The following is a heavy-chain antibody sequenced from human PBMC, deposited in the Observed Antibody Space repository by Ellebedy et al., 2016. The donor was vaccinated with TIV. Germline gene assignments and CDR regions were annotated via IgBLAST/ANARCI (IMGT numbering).Heavy chain of an antibody. J-gene: IGHJ4*02. CDR3: ARIGSSGYYPDY. CDR1: GGSISSYY. V-gene: IGHV4-59*13. Sequence: SETLSLXCTVSGGSISSYYWSWIRQPPGKGLEWIGYIYYSGSTNYNPSLKSRVTISVDTSKNQFSLKLSSVTAADTAVYYCARIGSSGYYPDYWGQGTLVTVSS. CDR2: IYYSGST. D-gene: IGHD3-22*01.